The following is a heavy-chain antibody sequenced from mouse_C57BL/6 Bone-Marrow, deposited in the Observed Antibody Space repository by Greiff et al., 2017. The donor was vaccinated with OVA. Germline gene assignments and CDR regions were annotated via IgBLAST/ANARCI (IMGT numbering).Heavy chain of an antibody. D-gene: IGHD4-1*01. CDR2: ISRGSSTI. CDR3: ARKELTGSWYFDV. Sequence: EVQLVESGGGLVKPGGSLKLSCAASGFTFSDYGMHWVRQAPEKGLEWVAYISRGSSTIYYADTVKGRFTISRDNAKNTQFLQMTSMRSKDTAMYYCARKELTGSWYFDVWGTGTTVTVSS. V-gene: IGHV5-17*01. CDR1: GFTFSDYG. J-gene: IGHJ1*03.